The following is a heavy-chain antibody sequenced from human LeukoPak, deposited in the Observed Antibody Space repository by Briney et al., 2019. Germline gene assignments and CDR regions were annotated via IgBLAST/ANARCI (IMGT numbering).Heavy chain of an antibody. CDR2: ISSSGSTI. J-gene: IGHJ4*02. CDR3: AKDFRYCSGGSCYTNFDY. Sequence: GGSLRLSCAASGFTFSDYYMSWIRQAPGKGLEWVSYISSSGSTIYYADSVKGRFTISRDNAKNSLYLQMNSLRAEDTALYYCAKDFRYCSGGSCYTNFDYWGQGTLVTVSS. D-gene: IGHD2-15*01. CDR1: GFTFSDYY. V-gene: IGHV3-11*01.